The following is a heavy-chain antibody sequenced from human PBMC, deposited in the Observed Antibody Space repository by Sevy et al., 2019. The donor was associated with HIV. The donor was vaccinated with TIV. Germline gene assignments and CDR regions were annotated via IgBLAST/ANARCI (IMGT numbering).Heavy chain of an antibody. CDR1: GFTFSSYA. D-gene: IGHD3-10*01. Sequence: GGSLRLSCAASGFTFSSYAMSWVRQAPGKGLEWVAFIRYDGTTKYYADSVKGRFTISRDNSKNTLYLQMNSLRPEDTSVYYCAKGLGMVQGALLSEDLWGQGTMVTVSS. CDR3: AKGLGMVQGALLSEDL. J-gene: IGHJ3*01. V-gene: IGHV3-30*02. CDR2: IRYDGTTK.